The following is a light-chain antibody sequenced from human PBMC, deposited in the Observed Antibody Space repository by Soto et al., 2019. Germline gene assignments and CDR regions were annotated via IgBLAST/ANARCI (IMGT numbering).Light chain of an antibody. J-gene: IGKJ1*01. CDR1: QNISPW. CDR2: DVS. CDR3: QQYNTFCT. Sequence: DIQMTQSPSTLSTSVGDRVTITCRATQNISPWLAWYQQKPGKAPKLLIYDVSRLEGGVPSRFCGSGSGTEFTLTINSLHPDDSATYYCQQYNTFCTFGQGTKVDIK. V-gene: IGKV1-5*01.